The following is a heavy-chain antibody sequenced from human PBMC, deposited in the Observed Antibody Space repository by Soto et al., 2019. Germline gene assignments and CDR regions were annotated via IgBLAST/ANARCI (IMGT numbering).Heavy chain of an antibody. V-gene: IGHV3-74*03. CDR3: SSYDFLSGHHCPYA. J-gene: IGHJ6*02. CDR2: INSDGTSS. Sequence: QPGGSLRLSCEASGLTFRRYWMHWVRQVPGKGLVWVSSINSDGTSSTYADSVKGRFTISRDNAKNTVYLQMNSLRAEDAAIFYCSSYDFLSGHHCPYAWGQGTMVTVSS. CDR1: GLTFRRYW. D-gene: IGHD3-3*01.